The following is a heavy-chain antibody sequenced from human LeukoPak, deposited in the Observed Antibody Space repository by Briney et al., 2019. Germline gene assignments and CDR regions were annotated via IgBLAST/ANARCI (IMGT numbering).Heavy chain of an antibody. CDR2: MNPNTGNT. CDR3: ARDTHGYGDYLGDAFDI. J-gene: IGHJ3*02. D-gene: IGHD4-17*01. CDR1: GYTFTSFD. Sequence: ASVKVSCKTSGYTFTSFDLNWVRQATGQGLEWMGWMNPNTGNTGYAQKFQDRVTMTRNISISTAYMELSSLRSEGTAVYYCARDTHGYGDYLGDAFDIWGQGTRVTVSS. V-gene: IGHV1-8*01.